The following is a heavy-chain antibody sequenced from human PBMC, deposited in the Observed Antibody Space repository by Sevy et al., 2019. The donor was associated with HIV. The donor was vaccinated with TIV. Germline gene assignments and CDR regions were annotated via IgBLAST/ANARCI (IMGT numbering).Heavy chain of an antibody. D-gene: IGHD3-16*02. J-gene: IGHJ5*02. Sequence: ASVKVSCKASGGTFSSYAISWVRQAPGQGLEWMGGIIPIFGTANYEQKFQGRVTITADKSTSTAYMELSSLRSEDTAVYYCARPRADYDYVWGSYRYDNWFDPWGQGTLVTVSS. V-gene: IGHV1-69*06. CDR1: GGTFSSYA. CDR2: IIPIFGTA. CDR3: ARPRADYDYVWGSYRYDNWFDP.